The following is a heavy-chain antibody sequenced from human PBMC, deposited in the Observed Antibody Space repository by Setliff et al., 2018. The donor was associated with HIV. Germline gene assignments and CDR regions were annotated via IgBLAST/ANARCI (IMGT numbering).Heavy chain of an antibody. CDR3: ARQSLLGKIAVAAYDY. CDR1: GGSMSSSSYY. D-gene: IGHD6-19*01. Sequence: SETLSLTCTVSGGSMSSSSYYWGWIRQPPGKGLEWIGSVSYSGTTYYNPSLQSRVTVSGDTSKNQFSLNLNSVTAADTAVYYCARQSLLGKIAVAAYDYWGQGTLVTVSS. CDR2: VSYSGTT. J-gene: IGHJ4*02. V-gene: IGHV4-39*01.